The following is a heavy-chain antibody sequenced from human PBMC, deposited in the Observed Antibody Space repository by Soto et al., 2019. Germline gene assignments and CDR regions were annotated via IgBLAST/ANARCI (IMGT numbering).Heavy chain of an antibody. CDR1: GFTFSSYT. J-gene: IGHJ4*02. CDR3: ARFRSHSSGWYFDY. Sequence: EVQLVESGGGLVQPGGSLRLSCAASGFTFSSYTINWVRQAPGKGLEWVSYISSSSNTIYYADSVKGRFTISRDNAKNSLYLQMNSLRAEDTAVYYCARFRSHSSGWYFDYWGPGTLVTVSS. V-gene: IGHV3-48*01. CDR2: ISSSSNTI. D-gene: IGHD6-19*01.